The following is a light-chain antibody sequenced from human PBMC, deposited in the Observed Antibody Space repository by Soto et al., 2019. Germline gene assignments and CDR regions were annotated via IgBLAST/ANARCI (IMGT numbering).Light chain of an antibody. CDR2: LNSDGSH. J-gene: IGLJ2*01. V-gene: IGLV4-69*01. CDR1: SGHTNYA. Sequence: QSVLTQSPSASASLGASVKFTCTLSSGHTNYAIGWHQQQPEKGPRYLMNLNSDGSHSRGDGIPDRFSGSSSGAERYLTISSLQSEDEADYYCQTWDTGIVVFGGGTKLTVL. CDR3: QTWDTGIVV.